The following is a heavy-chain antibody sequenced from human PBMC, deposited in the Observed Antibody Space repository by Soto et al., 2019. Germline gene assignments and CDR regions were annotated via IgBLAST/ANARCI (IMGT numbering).Heavy chain of an antibody. V-gene: IGHV4-39*01. J-gene: IGHJ6*02. CDR2: IYYSGST. CDR1: GGSISSSSYY. D-gene: IGHD3-22*01. CDR3: ARDSKGYYYDSSGYYKHYYGMDV. Sequence: SETLSLTCTVSGGSISSSSYYWGWIRQPPGKGLEWIGSIYYSGSTYYNPSLKSRVTISVDTSKNQFSLKLSSVTAADTAVYYCARDSKGYYYDSSGYYKHYYGMDVWGQGTTVTVSS.